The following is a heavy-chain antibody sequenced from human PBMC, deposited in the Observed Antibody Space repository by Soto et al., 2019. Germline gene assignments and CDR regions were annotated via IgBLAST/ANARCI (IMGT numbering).Heavy chain of an antibody. J-gene: IGHJ4*02. V-gene: IGHV3-11*01. Sequence: PGGSLRLSCAASGFTLSDYYMSWIRQAPGKGLEWVSYISSSGSTIYYADSVKGRFTISRDNAKNSLYLQMNSLRAEDTAVYYWARDYHYGSGSYPVEERGYDYWGQGTLVTVSS. CDR1: GFTLSDYY. D-gene: IGHD3-10*01. CDR2: ISSSGSTI. CDR3: ARDYHYGSGSYPVEERGYDY.